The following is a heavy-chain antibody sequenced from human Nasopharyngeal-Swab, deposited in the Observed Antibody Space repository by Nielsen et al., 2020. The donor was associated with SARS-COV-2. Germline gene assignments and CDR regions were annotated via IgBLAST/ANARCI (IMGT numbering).Heavy chain of an antibody. CDR2: IIPIFGTA. Sequence: SAKDSCKASGGTFSSYAISWVLQAPRQGLQGMGGIIPIFGTANYAQKFQGSVTITADESTSTAYMVLSSLRSEDTAVYYCARDAGRLAYCGGDCYSGWFDPWGQGTLVTVSS. V-gene: IGHV1-69*13. D-gene: IGHD2-21*01. CDR1: GGTFSSYA. CDR3: ARDAGRLAYCGGDCYSGWFDP. J-gene: IGHJ5*02.